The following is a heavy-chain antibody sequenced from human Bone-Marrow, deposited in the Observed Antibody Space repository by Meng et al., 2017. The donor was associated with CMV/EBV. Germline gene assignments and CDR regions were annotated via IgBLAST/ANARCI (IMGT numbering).Heavy chain of an antibody. CDR2: IYSDGST. D-gene: IGHD1-26*01. CDR3: AKDEGGSYNHFFDY. CDR1: GFIVSDNY. V-gene: IGHV3-53*01. Sequence: GESLKISCTVSGFIVSDNYMSWVRQASGKGLEWVSVIYSDGSTYYADSVKGRFTIFRDNPKNTLYLQMNSLRAEDTAVYYCAKDEGGSYNHFFDYWGQGTLVTVSS. J-gene: IGHJ4*02.